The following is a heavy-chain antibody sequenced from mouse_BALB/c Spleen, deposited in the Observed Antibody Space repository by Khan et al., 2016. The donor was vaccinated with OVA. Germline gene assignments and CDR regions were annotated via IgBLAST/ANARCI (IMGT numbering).Heavy chain of an antibody. CDR1: GFSLTGYG. J-gene: IGHJ4*01. CDR3: AREIYYDYAYYYAMDY. CDR2: IWGDGST. V-gene: IGHV2-6-7*01. D-gene: IGHD2-4*01. Sequence: VQLVESGPGLVAPSQSLSITCTVSGFSLTGYGVNWVRQPPGKGLEWLGMIWGDGSTDYNSALKSRLSISKDNYKSQVFLKMNSLHTDDTARYYCAREIYYDYAYYYAMDYWGQGTSVTVSS.